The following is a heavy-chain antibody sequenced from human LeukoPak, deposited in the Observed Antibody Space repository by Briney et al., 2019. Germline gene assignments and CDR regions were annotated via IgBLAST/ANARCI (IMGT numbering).Heavy chain of an antibody. CDR3: IKDMGFDLLKDAFHV. CDR2: ISWDSGSQ. Sequence: GGSLRLSCVGSGFSLYDYAMHWVRQVPGKGLEWVSSISWDSGSQAYADSVRGRFTISRDNAKNSLYLQMNSLRPEDTAFYYCIKDMGFDLLKDAFHVWGQGTLVTVSS. D-gene: IGHD3-9*01. V-gene: IGHV3-9*01. CDR1: GFSLYDYA. J-gene: IGHJ3*01.